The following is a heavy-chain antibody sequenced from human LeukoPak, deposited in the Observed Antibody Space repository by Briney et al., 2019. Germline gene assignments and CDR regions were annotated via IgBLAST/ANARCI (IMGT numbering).Heavy chain of an antibody. CDR2: IYYSGST. D-gene: IGHD1-26*01. V-gene: IGHV4-4*03. CDR1: GGSLCSSNW. Sequence: PGTPSPTRAVSGGSLCSSNWWSGARQPPGMGLEGIGYIYYSGSTNYNPSLKHRVTISVDTSKDQFSLRLTSVTAADTAMYYCARSFLGDWYFDLWGRGTLVTVSS. CDR3: ARSFLGDWYFDL. J-gene: IGHJ2*01.